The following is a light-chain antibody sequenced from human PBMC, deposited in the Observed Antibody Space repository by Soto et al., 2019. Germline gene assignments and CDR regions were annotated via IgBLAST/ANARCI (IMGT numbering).Light chain of an antibody. V-gene: IGKV3-20*01. CDR3: QQYGNSWS. CDR1: QSVRNNY. J-gene: IGKJ1*01. CDR2: AAS. Sequence: EIVLTQSPGTLSFSPGERATLSCRASQSVRNNYLAWYQHIPGQAPRVLIYAASNRATGIPDRFSGSGSGTDFTLTISRLEPEDSAVYYCQQYGNSWSFGQGTKVEIK.